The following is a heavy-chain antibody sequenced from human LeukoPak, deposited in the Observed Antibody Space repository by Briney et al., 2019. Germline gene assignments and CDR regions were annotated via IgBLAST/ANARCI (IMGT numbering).Heavy chain of an antibody. V-gene: IGHV3-30*02. CDR1: GFTFRTYG. D-gene: IGHD2-2*01. Sequence: GGSLRLSCAASGFTFRTYGMHWVRQAPGKGLEWVAFIWYDGSNKHYADSVKGRFTISRDNSEKTLYLQMNSLRAEDTAVYYCAKPSSRNYYYYYYMDVWGKRTTVTVSS. CDR2: IWYDGSNK. CDR3: AKPSSRNYYYYYYMDV. J-gene: IGHJ6*03.